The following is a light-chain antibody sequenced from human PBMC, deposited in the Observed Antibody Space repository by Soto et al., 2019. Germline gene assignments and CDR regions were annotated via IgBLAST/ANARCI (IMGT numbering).Light chain of an antibody. CDR2: LEGSGSY. CDR3: DTWDSNTQNWV. Sequence: QLVLTQSSSASASLGSSVKLTCTLSSGHSSYIIAWHQQQPGKAPRYLMKLEGSGSYNKGSGVPDRFSGSSSEADRYLTISNLQFEDEADYYCDTWDSNTQNWVFGGGTKLTVL. V-gene: IGLV4-60*02. CDR1: SGHSSYI. J-gene: IGLJ3*02.